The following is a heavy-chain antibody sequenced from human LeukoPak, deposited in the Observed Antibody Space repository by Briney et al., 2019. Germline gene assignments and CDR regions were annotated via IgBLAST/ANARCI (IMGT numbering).Heavy chain of an antibody. CDR3: ATLGGHSLAVQNGY. CDR1: GYTFTACF. V-gene: IGHV1-2*02. Sequence: ASVKVSCKSSGYTFTACFMRWVRQAPGQGLEWMGWINPNSGATRYSQKFQGRVTMTRDTSSSTAYLELSRLRSDDTAVYYCATLGGHSLAVQNGYWGQGTLVTVSS. D-gene: IGHD3-16*01. J-gene: IGHJ4*02. CDR2: INPNSGAT.